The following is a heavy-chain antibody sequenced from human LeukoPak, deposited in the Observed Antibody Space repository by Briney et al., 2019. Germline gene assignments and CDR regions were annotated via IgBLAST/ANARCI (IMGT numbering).Heavy chain of an antibody. J-gene: IGHJ4*02. CDR1: GGTFSSYA. CDR3: ARVGSGSYYNFDY. Sequence: SVKVSCKASGGTFSSYAISWVRQAPGQGPEWMGRIIPILGIANYAQKFQGRVTITADKSTSTAYMELSSLRSEDTAVYYCARVGSGSYYNFDYWGQGTLVTVSS. V-gene: IGHV1-69*04. D-gene: IGHD3-10*01. CDR2: IIPILGIA.